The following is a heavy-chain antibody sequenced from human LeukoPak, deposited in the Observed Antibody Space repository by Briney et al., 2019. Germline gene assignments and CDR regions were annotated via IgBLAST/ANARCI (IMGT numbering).Heavy chain of an antibody. CDR3: ARRYCSSTSCYSRTDYFDY. V-gene: IGHV4-34*01. Sequence: PSETLSLTWAVYGESFSGYYWSWIRQPPGKGLEWIGEINHSGSTNYNPSLKSRVTISVDTSKNQFSLKLSSVTAADTAVYYCARRYCSSTSCYSRTDYFDYWGQGTLVTVSS. D-gene: IGHD2-2*02. CDR2: INHSGST. J-gene: IGHJ4*02. CDR1: GESFSGYY.